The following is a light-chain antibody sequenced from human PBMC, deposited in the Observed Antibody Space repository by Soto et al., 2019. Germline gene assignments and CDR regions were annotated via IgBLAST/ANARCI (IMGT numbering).Light chain of an antibody. CDR3: QQYYSTPRT. CDR1: ESVSSTY. V-gene: IGKV3-20*01. J-gene: IGKJ5*01. CDR2: GAS. Sequence: EIVLTQSPGTLSLSPGERATLPCRASESVSSTYLGWYQQKTGQAPRLLIYGASSRATGIPDRFSGSGSGTDFTLTISSLQAEDVAVYYCQQYYSTPRTFGQGTRLEIK.